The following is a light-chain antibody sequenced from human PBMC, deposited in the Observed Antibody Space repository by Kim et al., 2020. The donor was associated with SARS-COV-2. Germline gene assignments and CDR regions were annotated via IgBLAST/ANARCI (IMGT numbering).Light chain of an antibody. CDR1: ESISGY. J-gene: IGKJ1*01. CDR3: QQYYAYPWT. Sequence: ASVGDRVAISCRASESISGYLAWYSQKPGKAPKLLIYEASNLERGVPLRFSGSESGTEFTLTINSLQPDDFATYYCQQYYAYPWTFDQGTKVDIK. V-gene: IGKV1-5*03. CDR2: EAS.